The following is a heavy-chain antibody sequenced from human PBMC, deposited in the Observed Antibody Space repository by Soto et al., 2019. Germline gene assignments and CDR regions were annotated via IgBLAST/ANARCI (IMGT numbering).Heavy chain of an antibody. Sequence: EVQLLESGGGLVQPGGSLRLSCAASGFTFSSYAMSWVRQAPGKGLEWVSAISGSGGSTYYADSVKGRFTSRDNSKNTLYLQMNSLRAEDTAVYYCANTLTGTSDYFDYWGQGTLVTVSS. CDR3: ANTLTGTSDYFDY. V-gene: IGHV3-23*01. D-gene: IGHD1-7*01. J-gene: IGHJ4*02. CDR2: ISGSGGST. CDR1: GFTFSSYA.